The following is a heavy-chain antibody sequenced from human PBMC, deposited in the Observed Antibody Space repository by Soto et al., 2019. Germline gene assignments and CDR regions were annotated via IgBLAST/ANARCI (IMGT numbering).Heavy chain of an antibody. CDR3: AREISSRDPIVVVPAD. V-gene: IGHV4-31*03. D-gene: IGHD2-2*01. Sequence: SETLSLTCTVSGGSISSGGYYWSWIRQHPGKGLEWIGYIYYSGSTYYNPSLKSRVTISVDTSKNQFSLKLSSVTAANTAVYYCAREISSRDPIVVVPADWGQGTLVTVSS. CDR1: GGSISSGGYY. J-gene: IGHJ4*02. CDR2: IYYSGST.